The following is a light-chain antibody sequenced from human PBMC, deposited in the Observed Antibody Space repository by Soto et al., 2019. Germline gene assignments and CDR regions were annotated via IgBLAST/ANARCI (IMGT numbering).Light chain of an antibody. J-gene: IGLJ2*01. CDR2: EVS. V-gene: IGLV2-14*01. CDR1: SSDVGAYNY. CDR3: SSYTSSNTLV. Sequence: QSALTQPASVSGSPGQSITISCTGTSSDVGAYNYVSWYQQHPGKAPKLMIFEVSDRPSGVSNRLSGSKSGNTASLTISGLQAEYEADYYCSSYTSSNTLVFGGGTKVTVL.